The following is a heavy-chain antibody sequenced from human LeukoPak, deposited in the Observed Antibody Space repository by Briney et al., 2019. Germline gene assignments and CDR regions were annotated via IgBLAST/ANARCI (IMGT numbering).Heavy chain of an antibody. CDR2: INEDGSTT. CDR3: VRDLGGRSGH. CDR1: GFTFNSYW. Sequence: GGSLRLSCAASGFTFNSYWMSWVRQAPGKGLVWVSRINEDGSTTNYADSVKGRSTIFRDNAKNTLYLQMNSLRAEDTAVYYCVRDLGGRSGHWGQGTLVTVSS. D-gene: IGHD1-26*01. J-gene: IGHJ4*02. V-gene: IGHV3-74*01.